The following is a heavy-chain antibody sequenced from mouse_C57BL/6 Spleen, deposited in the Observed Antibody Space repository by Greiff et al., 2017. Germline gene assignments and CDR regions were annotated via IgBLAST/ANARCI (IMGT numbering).Heavy chain of an antibody. Sequence: EVMLVESGGGLVKPGGSLKLSCAASGFTFSSYAMSWVRQTPEKRLEWVATISDGGSYTYYPDNVKGRFTISRDNAKNNLYLQMSHLKSEDTAMYYCAREGADFLMDYWGQGTSVTVSS. V-gene: IGHV5-4*01. CDR3: AREGADFLMDY. J-gene: IGHJ4*01. CDR1: GFTFSSYA. CDR2: ISDGGSYT.